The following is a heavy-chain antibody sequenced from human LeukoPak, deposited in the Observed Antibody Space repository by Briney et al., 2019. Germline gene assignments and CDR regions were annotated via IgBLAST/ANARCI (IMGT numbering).Heavy chain of an antibody. V-gene: IGHV3-23*01. CDR2: ISGSGGST. CDR3: AKDHSDSIAAAGTVFDP. D-gene: IGHD6-13*01. J-gene: IGHJ5*02. CDR1: GFTFSSYA. Sequence: GGSLRLSCAASGFTFSSYAMSWVRQAPGKGLEWVSAISGSGGSTYYADSVKGRFTISRDNSKNTLYLQMSSLRAEDTAVYYCAKDHSDSIAAAGTVFDPWGQGTLVTVSS.